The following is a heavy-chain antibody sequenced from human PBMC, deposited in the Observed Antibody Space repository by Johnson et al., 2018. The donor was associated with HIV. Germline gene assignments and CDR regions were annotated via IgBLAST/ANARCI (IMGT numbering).Heavy chain of an antibody. CDR2: ISYDGSNK. V-gene: IGHV3-30-3*01. J-gene: IGHJ3*02. D-gene: IGHD5-12*01. CDR3: ARVGVSGYDLAAFDI. Sequence: QVQLVESGGGVVQPGRSLRLSCAASGFTFSSYAMHWVRQAPGKGLEWVAVISYDGSNKYYADSVKGRFPISRDNSKNTLFLHMNSLRTEDTAIYYCARVGVSGYDLAAFDIWGRGTMVTVSS. CDR1: GFTFSSYA.